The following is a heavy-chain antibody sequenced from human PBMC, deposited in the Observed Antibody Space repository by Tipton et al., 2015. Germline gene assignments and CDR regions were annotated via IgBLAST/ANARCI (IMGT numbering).Heavy chain of an antibody. V-gene: IGHV1-69*01. D-gene: IGHD2-15*01. J-gene: IGHJ6*02. CDR1: GGTFSSHA. CDR2: FIPIFETT. CDR3: ATDRDVVATRYLHYRGLDV. Sequence: QLVQSGAEVKKPGSSVKVSCKVSGGTFSSHALSWVRQAPGQGLEWMGAFIPIFETTYYAQKFEDRVSLTADGSTKTAYMELGSLRSEDTAVYYCATDRDVVATRYLHYRGLDVWGQGTTVTVSS.